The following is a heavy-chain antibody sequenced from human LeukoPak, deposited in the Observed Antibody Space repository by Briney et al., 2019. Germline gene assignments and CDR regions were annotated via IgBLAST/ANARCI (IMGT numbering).Heavy chain of an antibody. J-gene: IGHJ4*02. CDR1: GFTFSSYS. CDR3: AREDDWNYEDY. CDR2: ISSSSSYI. D-gene: IGHD1-7*01. Sequence: GGSLRLSCAAPGFTFSSYSMNWVRQAPGKGLEWVSSISSSSSYIYYADSVKGRFTISRDNAKNSLYLQMNSLRAEDTAIYFCAREDDWNYEDYWGQGTLVTVSS. V-gene: IGHV3-21*01.